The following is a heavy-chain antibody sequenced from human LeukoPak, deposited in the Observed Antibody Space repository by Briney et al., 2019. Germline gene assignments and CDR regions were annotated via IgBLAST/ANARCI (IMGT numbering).Heavy chain of an antibody. J-gene: IGHJ6*02. Sequence: PGGSLRLSCTASGFTFSSYDMHWVRQVTGKGLEWVSGIGTAGDTFYPGSVKGRFTISRENAKNSLYLQMNSLRAGDTAVYYCARGPSEETFWRTYGSDYGMDVWGQGTTVTVSS. D-gene: IGHD3-3*01. V-gene: IGHV3-13*01. CDR3: ARGPSEETFWRTYGSDYGMDV. CDR2: IGTAGDT. CDR1: GFTFSSYD.